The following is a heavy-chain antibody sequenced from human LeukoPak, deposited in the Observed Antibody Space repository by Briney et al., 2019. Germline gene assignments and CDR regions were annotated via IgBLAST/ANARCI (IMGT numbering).Heavy chain of an antibody. J-gene: IGHJ4*02. V-gene: IGHV1-69*04. Sequence: ASVKVSCKASGGTFSSYAISWVRQAPGQGLEWMGRIIPILGIASYAQKFQGRVMITADKSTSTAYMELSSLRSEDTAVYYCAGAEWEPRPTWFDYWGQGTLVTVSS. CDR3: AGAEWEPRPTWFDY. D-gene: IGHD1-26*01. CDR1: GGTFSSYA. CDR2: IIPILGIA.